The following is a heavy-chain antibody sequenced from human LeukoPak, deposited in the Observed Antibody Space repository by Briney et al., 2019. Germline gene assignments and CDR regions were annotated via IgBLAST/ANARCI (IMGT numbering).Heavy chain of an antibody. D-gene: IGHD6-13*01. CDR2: ISYDGSNK. CDR1: GFTFSSYG. CDR3: ARDYPGSSSWYYYYYGMDV. J-gene: IGHJ6*02. Sequence: QSGGSLRLSCAASGFTFSSYGMHWVRQAPGKGLEWVAVISYDGSNKYYADSVKGRFTISRDNSKNTLYLQMNSLRAEGTAVYYCARDYPGSSSWYYYYYGMDVWGQGTTVTVSS. V-gene: IGHV3-30*03.